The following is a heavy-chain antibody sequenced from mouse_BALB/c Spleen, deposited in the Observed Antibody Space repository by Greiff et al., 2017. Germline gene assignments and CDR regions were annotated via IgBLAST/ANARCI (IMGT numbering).Heavy chain of an antibody. Sequence: VKVVESGPGLVAPSQSLSITCTVSGFSLTSYDISWIRQPPGKGLEWLGVIWTGGGTNYNSAFMSRLSISKDNSKSQVFLKMNSLKTDDTAIYYCVRDGELGAMDYWGQGTSVTVSS. D-gene: IGHD3-3*01. CDR3: VRDGELGAMDY. CDR1: GFSLTSYD. V-gene: IGHV2-9-2*01. CDR2: IWTGGGT. J-gene: IGHJ4*01.